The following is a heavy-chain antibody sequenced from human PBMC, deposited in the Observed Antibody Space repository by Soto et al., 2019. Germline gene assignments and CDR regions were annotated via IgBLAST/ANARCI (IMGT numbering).Heavy chain of an antibody. CDR2: ISSSSYT. J-gene: IGHJ4*02. Sequence: PGGSLRLSCAASGFTFSDYYMSWIRQAPGKGLEWVSYISSSSYTNYADSVKGRFAISRDNAKNSLYLQMSNLRAEDTAVYFCARDQGYCSGDTCYSNDYWGQGTLVTVSS. CDR3: ARDQGYCSGDTCYSNDY. D-gene: IGHD2-15*01. V-gene: IGHV3-11*06. CDR1: GFTFSDYY.